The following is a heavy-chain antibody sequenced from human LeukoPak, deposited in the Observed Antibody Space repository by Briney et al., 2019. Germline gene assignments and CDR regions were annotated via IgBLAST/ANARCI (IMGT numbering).Heavy chain of an antibody. CDR2: IYYSGST. Sequence: SETLSLTCTVSGGSITTSSYYWGWIRQPPGKGLEWIGIIYYSGSTYYNPSLKGRVTISVDTSKNQFSLKLSSVTAADTALYYCARRRTYDILTGYPQYYFDHWGQGALVTVSS. J-gene: IGHJ4*02. V-gene: IGHV4-39*01. D-gene: IGHD3-9*01. CDR1: GGSITTSSYY. CDR3: ARRRTYDILTGYPQYYFDH.